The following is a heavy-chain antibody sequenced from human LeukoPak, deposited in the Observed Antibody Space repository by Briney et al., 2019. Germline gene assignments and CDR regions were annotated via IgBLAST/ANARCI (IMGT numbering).Heavy chain of an antibody. CDR3: ARQIYRSRDRSFDI. CDR1: GGSINSYN. V-gene: IGHV4-59*08. Sequence: SETLSLTCTDSGGSINSYNWCWIRQPPGKGLERIGHIYYRGSTNYNPSLRSRLTLSVDTAKSQYSLKLSTATDADTAVYYCARQIYRSRDRSFDIWGEGTTVTASS. J-gene: IGHJ3*02. D-gene: IGHD5/OR15-5a*01. CDR2: IYYRGST.